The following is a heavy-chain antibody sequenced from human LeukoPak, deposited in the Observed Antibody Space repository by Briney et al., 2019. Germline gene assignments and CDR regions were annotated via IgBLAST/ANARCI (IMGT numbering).Heavy chain of an antibody. CDR3: AREQLFNTLNYDYVWGSYRMMYYFDY. Sequence: GGSLRLSCAASGFTFSSYSMNWVRQAPGKGLEWVSYISSSSSTICYADSVKGRFTISRDNAKNSLYLQMNSLRAEDTAVYYCAREQLFNTLNYDYVWGSYRMMYYFDYWGQGTLVTVSS. CDR2: ISSSSSTI. D-gene: IGHD3-16*02. CDR1: GFTFSSYS. V-gene: IGHV3-48*01. J-gene: IGHJ4*02.